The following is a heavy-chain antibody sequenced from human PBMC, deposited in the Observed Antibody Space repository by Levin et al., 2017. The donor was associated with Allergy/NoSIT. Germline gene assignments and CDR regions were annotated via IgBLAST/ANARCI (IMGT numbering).Heavy chain of an antibody. CDR2: IKQDGSEK. D-gene: IGHD3-16*02. J-gene: IGHJ4*02. CDR3: ATDTTTYYDYVWGSYRYPPFDY. Sequence: SCAASGFTFSSYWMSWVRQAPGKGLEWVANIKQDGSEKYYVDSVKGRFTISRDNAKNSLYLQMNSLRAEDTAVYYCATDTTTYYDYVWGSYRYPPFDYWGQGTLVTVSS. CDR1: GFTFSSYW. V-gene: IGHV3-7*01.